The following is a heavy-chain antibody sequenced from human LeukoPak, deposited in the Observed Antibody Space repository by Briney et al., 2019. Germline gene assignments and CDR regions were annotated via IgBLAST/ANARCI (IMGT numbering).Heavy chain of an antibody. J-gene: IGHJ4*02. CDR1: GFTFDDYG. Sequence: PGGSLRLSCAASGFTFDDYGMSWVRQAPGKGLEWVSGINWNGGSTGYADSVKGRFTISRDNARNSLYLQMNSLRAEDTAVYYCAKDGTMVRGVIGYWGQGTLVTVSS. D-gene: IGHD3-10*01. V-gene: IGHV3-20*04. CDR2: INWNGGST. CDR3: AKDGTMVRGVIGY.